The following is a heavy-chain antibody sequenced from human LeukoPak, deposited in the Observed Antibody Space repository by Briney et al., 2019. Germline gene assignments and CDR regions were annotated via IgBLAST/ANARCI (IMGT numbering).Heavy chain of an antibody. J-gene: IGHJ4*02. CDR2: IYYSGST. D-gene: IGHD3-10*01. CDR3: AMYYYGSSKTFDY. Sequence: PSETLSLTCTVSGGSISSYYWSWIRQPPGKGLEWIGYIYYSGSTNYNPSLKSRVTISVDTSKNQFSLKLGSVTAADTAVYYCAMYYYGSSKTFDYWGQGTLVTVSS. CDR1: GGSISSYY. V-gene: IGHV4-59*01.